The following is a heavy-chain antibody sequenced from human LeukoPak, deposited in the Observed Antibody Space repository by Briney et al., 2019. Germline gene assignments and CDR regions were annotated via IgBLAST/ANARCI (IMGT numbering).Heavy chain of an antibody. CDR1: GFTVSSNY. D-gene: IGHD2-2*01. J-gene: IGHJ6*02. CDR3: ARDTIVVVPAASYYYYGMDV. V-gene: IGHV3-53*01. CDR2: IYSGGST. Sequence: GGSLRLSCAASGFTVSSNYMSWVRQAPGKGLEWVSVIYSGGSTYYADSVKGRFTISRDNSKNTLYLQMNSLRAEDTAVYYCARDTIVVVPAASYYYYGMDVWGQGTTVTVSS.